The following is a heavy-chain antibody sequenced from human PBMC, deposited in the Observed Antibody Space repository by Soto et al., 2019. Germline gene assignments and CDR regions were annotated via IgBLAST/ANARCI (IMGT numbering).Heavy chain of an antibody. CDR2: VISSSGAT. CDR3: VRDGGKYDFDN. Sequence: QVRLMQSGAEVKKPGASVKLSCKASGYPFTGSYIHWVRQAPGQGPEWIGRVISSSGATIYAQKFRDRVTLTRDKFTTTAYMELTSLTSEDTATYCCVRDGGKYDFDNWGQGTLVTVPS. CDR1: GYPFTGSY. J-gene: IGHJ4*02. V-gene: IGHV1-46*01. D-gene: IGHD1-26*01.